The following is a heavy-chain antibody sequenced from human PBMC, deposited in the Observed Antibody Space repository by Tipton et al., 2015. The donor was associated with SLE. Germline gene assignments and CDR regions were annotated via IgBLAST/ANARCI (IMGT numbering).Heavy chain of an antibody. CDR1: GGSISSGDYY. CDR3: ARDGIATLEVAGENGMDV. J-gene: IGHJ6*02. CDR2: INYSGYT. Sequence: LRLSCTVSGGSISSGDYYWSWIRQPPGRGLEWIGNINYSGYTSYNPSLKSRVTILVDTSKNQFSLNLISVTAADTAVYYCARDGIATLEVAGENGMDVWGQGTTVTVSS. D-gene: IGHD6-19*01. V-gene: IGHV4-30-4*01.